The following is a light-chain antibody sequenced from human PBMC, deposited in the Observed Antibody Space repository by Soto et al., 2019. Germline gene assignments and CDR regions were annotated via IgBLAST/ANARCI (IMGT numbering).Light chain of an antibody. Sequence: QSVLTQPPSVSGAPGQRVTISCTGSSSNIGAGYDVHWYQQLPGTAPKLLIYVDTNRPSGVPDRFSGSKSGTSASLAIIGLQAEDEADYYCQYYDSSLSAVIFGGGTKLTVL. CDR1: SSNIGAGYD. J-gene: IGLJ2*01. V-gene: IGLV1-40*01. CDR3: QYYDSSLSAVI. CDR2: VDT.